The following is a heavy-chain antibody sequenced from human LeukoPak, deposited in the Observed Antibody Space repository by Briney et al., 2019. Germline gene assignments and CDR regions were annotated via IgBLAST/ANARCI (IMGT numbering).Heavy chain of an antibody. CDR1: AYTFTSYA. CDR2: TSASNGNT. Sequence: EASVKVSCKASAYTFTSYAISWVRQAPGQGLEWMGWTSASNGNTNYAQKLHGRVTMTTDTSTNTVYMEPRSLRFDDTAVYYCARDLAGVVGVTAWFDPWGQGTLVTVSS. V-gene: IGHV1-18*01. CDR3: ARDLAGVVGVTAWFDP. J-gene: IGHJ5*02. D-gene: IGHD1-26*01.